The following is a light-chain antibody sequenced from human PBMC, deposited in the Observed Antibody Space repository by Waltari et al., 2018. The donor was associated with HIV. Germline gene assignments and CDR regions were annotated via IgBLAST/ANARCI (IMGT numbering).Light chain of an antibody. Sequence: GSSNDVGGFNYVSWYQQSPDKAPRVVIYDVSNRPSGVSGRFSGSKSGSAASLTISGLQPEDEADYYCCSYSSSRTVLFGGGTRLTVL. J-gene: IGLJ2*01. CDR3: CSYSSSRTVL. CDR2: DVS. CDR1: SNDVGGFNY. V-gene: IGLV2-14*03.